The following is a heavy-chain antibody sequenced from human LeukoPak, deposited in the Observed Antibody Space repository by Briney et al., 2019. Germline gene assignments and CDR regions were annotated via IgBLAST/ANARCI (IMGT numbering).Heavy chain of an antibody. CDR3: ATHPYDILTGYPRI. Sequence: SETLSLTCAVYGVSFSGYYWSWIRQPPGKGLEWIGEINHSGSTNYNPSLKSRVTISVDTSKNQFSLKLSSVTAADTAVYYCATHPYDILTGYPRIWGQGTLVTVSS. D-gene: IGHD3-9*01. CDR1: GVSFSGYY. V-gene: IGHV4-34*01. CDR2: INHSGST. J-gene: IGHJ4*02.